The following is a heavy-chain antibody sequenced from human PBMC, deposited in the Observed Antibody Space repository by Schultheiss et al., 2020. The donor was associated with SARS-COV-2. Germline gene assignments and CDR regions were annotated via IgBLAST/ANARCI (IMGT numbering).Heavy chain of an antibody. J-gene: IGHJ6*02. Sequence: SETLSLTCEVSGVSLSNSYWSWIRLPPGKGLEWIGEINQGGIPYYNPSLKSRVTMSREMSKNQVSLKLSSVTAADTAVYYCASYRQLGTLGTWRYGMDVWGHGTTVTVSS. D-gene: IGHD6-13*01. CDR3: ASYRQLGTLGTWRYGMDV. CDR2: INQGGIP. CDR1: GVSLSNSY. V-gene: IGHV4-34*01.